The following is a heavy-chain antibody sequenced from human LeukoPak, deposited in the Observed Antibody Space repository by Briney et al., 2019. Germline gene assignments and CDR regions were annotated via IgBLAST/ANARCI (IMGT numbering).Heavy chain of an antibody. CDR3: AAMTAVTMYSYFFDS. CDR1: GGSISSYY. J-gene: IGHJ4*02. D-gene: IGHD4-17*01. Sequence: SETLSLTCTVSGGSISSYYWSWIRQPPGKGLEWIGYIYYSGSTNYNPSLKSRVTISVDTSKNQFSLKLTSVTAADTAIYYCAAMTAVTMYSYFFDSWGQGTLLTVSS. V-gene: IGHV4-59*01. CDR2: IYYSGST.